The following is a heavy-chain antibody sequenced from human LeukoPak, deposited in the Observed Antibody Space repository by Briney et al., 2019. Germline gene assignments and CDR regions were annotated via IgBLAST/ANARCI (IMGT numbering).Heavy chain of an antibody. J-gene: IGHJ4*02. Sequence: GTLSLTCAVSGGSISTSNWWSWVRQAPGKGLEWVSTFSISAGSTFYADSVKGRFTVSRDNSKNTLYLQMNSLRAEDTAVYYCAKAIYGTGWSKNDYWGQGTLVTVSS. V-gene: IGHV3-23*01. CDR1: GGSISTSN. CDR3: AKAIYGTGWSKNDY. CDR2: FSISAGST. D-gene: IGHD6-13*01.